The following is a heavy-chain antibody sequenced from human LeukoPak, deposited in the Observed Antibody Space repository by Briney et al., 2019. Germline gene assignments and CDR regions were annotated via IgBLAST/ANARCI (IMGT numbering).Heavy chain of an antibody. D-gene: IGHD2-2*01. Sequence: GGSLRLSCAASGFTFSSYSMNSVRQAPGKGLEWVSSISSSSSYIYYADSVKGRFTISRDNTKNSLYLQMNSLRAEDTAVYYCARDPAPWIPAIVVVPAAMSGGLGYWGQGTLVTVSS. J-gene: IGHJ4*02. CDR2: ISSSSSYI. CDR3: ARDPAPWIPAIVVVPAAMSGGLGY. CDR1: GFTFSSYS. V-gene: IGHV3-21*01.